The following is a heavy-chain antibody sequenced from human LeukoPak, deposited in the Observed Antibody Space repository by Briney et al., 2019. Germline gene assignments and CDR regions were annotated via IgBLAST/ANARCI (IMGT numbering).Heavy chain of an antibody. Sequence: PSETLSLTCTVFGDSVSSSNYYWAWFRQPPGKGLDWIGSLYYDGRTYYSPSLESRVTVSVDTSKNQFALKLTSVTAADTAVYYCARRSGYSPNWFDPWGQGTLVTVSS. CDR1: GDSVSSSNYY. V-gene: IGHV4-39*06. CDR3: ARRSGYSPNWFDP. J-gene: IGHJ5*02. CDR2: LYYDGRT. D-gene: IGHD3-3*01.